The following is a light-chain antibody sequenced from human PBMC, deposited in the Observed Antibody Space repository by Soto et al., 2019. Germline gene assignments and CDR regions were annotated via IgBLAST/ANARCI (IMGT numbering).Light chain of an antibody. CDR1: QPFRNS. J-gene: IGKJ4*02. V-gene: IGKV1-8*01. CDR2: AAS. Sequence: AIQMTQSPSSLSAYAGDSVTISCRASQPFRNSLAWYLRQQGNAPKLLIYAASTLQSGVPSRFSCSGSDSDFTLIIGCLQSVDFGTCHDLQYYDYPLTCSGGTMV. CDR3: LQYYDYPLT.